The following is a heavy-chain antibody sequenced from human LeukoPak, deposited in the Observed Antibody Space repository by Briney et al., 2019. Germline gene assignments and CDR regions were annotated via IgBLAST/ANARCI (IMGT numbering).Heavy chain of an antibody. CDR3: ARHDCDSSRCSVNWFDP. CDR1: GGSISSYY. J-gene: IGHJ5*02. Sequence: SETLSLTCTVSGGSISSYYWSWIRQPPGKGLEWISNIYDSGNTNYNPSLRSRLNISVDTSRNQFSLKLSSVTAADTAVYYCARHDCDSSRCSVNWFDPWGQGTLVTVSS. CDR2: IYDSGNT. V-gene: IGHV4-59*08. D-gene: IGHD2/OR15-2a*01.